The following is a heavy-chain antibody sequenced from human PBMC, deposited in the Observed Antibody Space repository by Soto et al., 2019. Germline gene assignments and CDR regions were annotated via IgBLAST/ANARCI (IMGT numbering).Heavy chain of an antibody. CDR1: GFTFSSYA. CDR3: AYQYYETSGYSGGFDH. V-gene: IGHV3-23*01. J-gene: IGHJ5*02. D-gene: IGHD3-22*01. CDR2: ISGSGGST. Sequence: GRNLRLSCAASGFTFSSYAMSWVRQAPGKGLEWVSAISGSGGSTYYADSVKGRFTISRDNSKNTLYLQMNSLRAEDTAVYYCAYQYYETSGYSGGFDHWGHGPLVSVPP.